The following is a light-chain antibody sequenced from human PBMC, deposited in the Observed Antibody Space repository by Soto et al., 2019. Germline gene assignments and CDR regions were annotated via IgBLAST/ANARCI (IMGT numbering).Light chain of an antibody. CDR2: GAS. V-gene: IGKV3-15*01. CDR3: QQYQNLWT. CDR1: QSISNN. Sequence: IVMTQSPATLSLSPGEKATLSCRASQSISNNFAWFQQKPGQVPRLLIYGASNRATGVSARFSGSGSGTDFTLTVSRLEPEDFATYYCQQYQNLWTFGQGTKVDIK. J-gene: IGKJ1*01.